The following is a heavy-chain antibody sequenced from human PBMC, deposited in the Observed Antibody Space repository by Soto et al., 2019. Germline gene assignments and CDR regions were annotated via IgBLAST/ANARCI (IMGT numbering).Heavy chain of an antibody. J-gene: IGHJ4*02. D-gene: IGHD5-12*01. CDR3: ARCFDYTYDY. Sequence: SETLSLTCAVSSYSISSGYYWGWIRQPPGKGLEWIGSIYHTGDTYYNPSLMSRIIISVGTSKNQFFLRLDSVTAADTAVYYCARCFDYTYDYWGQGTLVTVSS. CDR2: IYHTGDT. V-gene: IGHV4-38-2*01. CDR1: SYSISSGYY.